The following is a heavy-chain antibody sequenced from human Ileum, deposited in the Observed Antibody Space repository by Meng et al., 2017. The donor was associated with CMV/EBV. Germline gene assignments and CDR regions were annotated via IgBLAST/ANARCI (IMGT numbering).Heavy chain of an antibody. CDR2: IYRSGST. CDR3: ASQRGSSLNF. CDR1: GGSVNSGIDY. V-gene: IGHV4-61*01. D-gene: IGHD6-6*01. J-gene: IGHJ4*02. Sequence: CPVSGGSVNSGIDYWSWIRQPPGKGLEWIGYIYRSGSTNYNPSLKSRVTMSVDTSKNQFSLRVSSVTAADTAVYYCASQRGSSLNFWGQGTLVTVSS.